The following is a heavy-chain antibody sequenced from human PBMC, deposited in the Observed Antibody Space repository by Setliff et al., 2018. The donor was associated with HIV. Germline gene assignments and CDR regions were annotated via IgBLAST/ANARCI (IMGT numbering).Heavy chain of an antibody. Sequence: SETLSLTCAVYGGSFSSYSWTWIRQPPGKGLEWIGEINRSGSTNYNPSLKSRLTIIVDTSKNQFSLKLSAVTAADTAVYYCARDHVFGSRTGFDPWGPGILVTVSS. D-gene: IGHD3-10*01. CDR1: GGSFSSYS. J-gene: IGHJ5*02. CDR2: INRSGST. CDR3: ARDHVFGSRTGFDP. V-gene: IGHV4-34*01.